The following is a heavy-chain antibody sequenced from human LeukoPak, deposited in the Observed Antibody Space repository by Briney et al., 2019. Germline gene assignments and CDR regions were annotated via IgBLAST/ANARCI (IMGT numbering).Heavy chain of an antibody. CDR2: ISYDGSNK. Sequence: PGGSLRLSCAASGFTFSSYGMHWVRQAPGKGLEWVAVISYDGSNKYYADSVKGRFTISRDNSKNTLYLQMNGLRAEDTAVYYCAKGDYYGSGSSPRNWGQGTLVTVSS. V-gene: IGHV3-30*18. CDR1: GFTFSSYG. D-gene: IGHD3-10*01. J-gene: IGHJ4*02. CDR3: AKGDYYGSGSSPRN.